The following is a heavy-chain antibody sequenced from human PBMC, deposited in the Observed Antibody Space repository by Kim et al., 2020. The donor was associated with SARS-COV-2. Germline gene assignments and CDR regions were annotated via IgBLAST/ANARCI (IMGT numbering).Heavy chain of an antibody. D-gene: IGHD3-16*02. CDR2: ISYDGSNK. J-gene: IGHJ4*02. V-gene: IGHV3-30*04. CDR3: AKGGDYVWGSYRYPFDY. Sequence: GGSLRLSCAASGFTFSSYAMHWVRQAPGKGLEWVAVISYDGSNKYYADSVKGRFTISRDNSKNTLYLQMNSLRAEDTAVYYCAKGGDYVWGSYRYPFDYWGQGTLVTVSS. CDR1: GFTFSSYA.